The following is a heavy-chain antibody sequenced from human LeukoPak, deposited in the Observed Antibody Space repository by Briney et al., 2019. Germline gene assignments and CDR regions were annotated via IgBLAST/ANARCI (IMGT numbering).Heavy chain of an antibody. CDR3: ALESGVVASY. CDR2: ISYDGGNR. CDR1: GFAISAYS. Sequence: QPGGSLRLSCAVSGFAISAYSMHWVRQAPGKGLQWVAVISYDGGNRYYADSMKGRFTISRDNSKNTVYLEMNSVRIDDTAVYYCALESGVVASYWGQGTLVTVSS. D-gene: IGHD3-3*01. J-gene: IGHJ4*02. V-gene: IGHV3-30-3*01.